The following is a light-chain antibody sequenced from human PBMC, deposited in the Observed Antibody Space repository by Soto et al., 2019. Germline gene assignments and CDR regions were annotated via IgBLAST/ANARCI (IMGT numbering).Light chain of an antibody. CDR1: QSISSW. Sequence: DIQMTQSPSTLSASVGVRVTITCRASQSISSWLAWYQQKPGKAPKLLIYKASSLESGVPSRFSGSVSGTEFTLTISSLQPYDCATYYCQQYNSYSYIFGQGTKLEIK. V-gene: IGKV1-5*03. CDR3: QQYNSYSYI. J-gene: IGKJ2*01. CDR2: KAS.